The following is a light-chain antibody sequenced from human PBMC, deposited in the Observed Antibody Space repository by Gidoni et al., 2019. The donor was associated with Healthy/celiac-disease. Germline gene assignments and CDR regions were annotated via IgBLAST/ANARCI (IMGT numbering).Light chain of an antibody. CDR2: EVS. J-gene: IGLJ2*01. CDR1: SSDVGCYNY. CDR3: SSYTSSSTVV. V-gene: IGLV2-14*01. Sequence: QSALPQPASVSGSPGQSINISCTGTSSDVGCYNYVSWYQQHPGKAPKLMFYEVSNRPSGVSNRFSGSNSGNTASLTISGLQAEDEADYYCSSYTSSSTVVFGGGTKLTGL.